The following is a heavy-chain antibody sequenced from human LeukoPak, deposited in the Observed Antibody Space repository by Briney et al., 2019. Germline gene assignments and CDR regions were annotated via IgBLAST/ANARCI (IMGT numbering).Heavy chain of an antibody. D-gene: IGHD3-10*01. CDR3: ARGKPSYGSGTYYRPLEPNYMDV. J-gene: IGHJ6*03. CDR2: IYYSGST. Sequence: SETLSLTCTVSGGSISSYYWSWIRQPPGKGLEWIGYIYYSGSTSYNPSLKSRVTISVDTSKNQFSLKLSSVTAADTAVYYCARGKPSYGSGTYYRPLEPNYMDVWGKGTTVTVSS. V-gene: IGHV4-59*08. CDR1: GGSISSYY.